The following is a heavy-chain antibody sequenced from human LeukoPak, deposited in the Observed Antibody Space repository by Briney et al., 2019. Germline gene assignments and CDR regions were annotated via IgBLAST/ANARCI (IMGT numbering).Heavy chain of an antibody. CDR1: GFTFSTYG. CDR3: ARENGRGYFDY. CDR2: ISYDGHIK. D-gene: IGHD1-1*01. J-gene: IGHJ4*02. Sequence: GGSLRLSCAASGFTFSTYGMHWVRQAPGKGLEWVALISYDGHIKYYADSVRGRLTISRDNSKNSLYLQMNSLRAGDTAVYYCARENGRGYFDYWGQGTLVTVSS. V-gene: IGHV3-30*03.